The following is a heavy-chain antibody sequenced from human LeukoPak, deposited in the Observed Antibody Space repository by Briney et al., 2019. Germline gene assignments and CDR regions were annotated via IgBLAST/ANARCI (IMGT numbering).Heavy chain of an antibody. D-gene: IGHD3-10*01. Sequence: PSETLSLTCAVSGGSISRSNWWSWVRPPPGKGLEWIGSIYYSGSTYYNPSLKSRVTISVDTSKNQFSLKLSSVTAADTAVYYCARHKGEVVLWFGELFYNWFDPWGQGTLVTVSS. J-gene: IGHJ5*02. CDR3: ARHKGEVVLWFGELFYNWFDP. CDR1: GGSISRSNW. CDR2: IYYSGST. V-gene: IGHV4-39*01.